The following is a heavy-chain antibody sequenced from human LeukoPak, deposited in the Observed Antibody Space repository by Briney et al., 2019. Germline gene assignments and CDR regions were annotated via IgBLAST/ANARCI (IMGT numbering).Heavy chain of an antibody. CDR2: IYPADSDT. CDR1: GYSFPNYW. V-gene: IGHV5-51*01. D-gene: IGHD5-24*01. CDR3: ARRKGDGYNSPFDY. J-gene: IGHJ4*02. Sequence: GESLKISCKGSGYSFPNYWIGWVRQMPGQGLEWMGIIYPADSDTRYSPSFQGQVTISADKSINTAYLQWTSLKASDTAMYYCARRKGDGYNSPFDYWGQGTLVTVSS.